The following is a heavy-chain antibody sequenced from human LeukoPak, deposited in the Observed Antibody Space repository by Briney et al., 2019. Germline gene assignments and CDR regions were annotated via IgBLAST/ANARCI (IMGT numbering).Heavy chain of an antibody. V-gene: IGHV4-59*09. J-gene: IGHJ3*02. CDR3: ASGTGEYDAFDI. CDR2: IYYSGST. Sequence: LEWIGYIYYSGSTNYNPSLKSRVTISVDTSKNQFSLKLSSVTAADTAVYYCASGTGEYDAFDIWGQGTMVTVSS. D-gene: IGHD7-27*01.